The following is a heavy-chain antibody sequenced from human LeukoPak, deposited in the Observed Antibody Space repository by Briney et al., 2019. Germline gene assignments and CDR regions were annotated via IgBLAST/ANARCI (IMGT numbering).Heavy chain of an antibody. J-gene: IGHJ4*02. V-gene: IGHV3-23*01. D-gene: IGHD2-8*01. CDR3: AEAYRDFGYCTNGVCWGAFDY. Sequence: GGSLRLSCAASGFTFSSYAMSWVRQAPGKGLEWVSAISGRGGSTYYADSVKGRFTISRDNSKNTLYLQMNSLRAEDTAVYYCAEAYRDFGYCTNGVCWGAFDYWGQGTLVTVSS. CDR1: GFTFSSYA. CDR2: ISGRGGST.